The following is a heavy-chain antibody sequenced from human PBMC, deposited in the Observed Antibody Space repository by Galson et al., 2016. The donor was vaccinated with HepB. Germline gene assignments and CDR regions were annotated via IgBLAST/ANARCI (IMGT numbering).Heavy chain of an antibody. CDR2: IKSGGRT. D-gene: IGHD3-16*01. Sequence: SLRLSCAVSGCIVGNNYMSWVRQAPGKGLEWVSIIKSGGRTKYADPVKGRFTISRDNSANTLFLQMNRLRAEDTAVYYCARGGSGSYGALDIWGQGTMVIVSS. CDR3: ARGGSGSYGALDI. J-gene: IGHJ3*02. CDR1: GCIVGNNY. V-gene: IGHV3-53*01.